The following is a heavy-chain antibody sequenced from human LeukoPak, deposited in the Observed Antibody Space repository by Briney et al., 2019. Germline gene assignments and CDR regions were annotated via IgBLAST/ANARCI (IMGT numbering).Heavy chain of an antibody. CDR3: ARGPDYGGNSFNY. CDR1: GGTFSSYA. V-gene: IGHV1-69*04. CDR2: IIPILGIA. D-gene: IGHD4-23*01. Sequence: SVKVSCKASGGTFSSYAISWVRQAPGQGLEWMGRIIPILGIANYAQKFQGRVAITADKSTSTAYMELSSLRSEDTAAYYCARGPDYGGNSFNYWGQGTLVTVSS. J-gene: IGHJ4*02.